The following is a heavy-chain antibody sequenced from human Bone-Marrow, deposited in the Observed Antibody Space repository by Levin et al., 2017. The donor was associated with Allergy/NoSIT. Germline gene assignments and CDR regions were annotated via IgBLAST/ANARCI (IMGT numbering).Heavy chain of an antibody. CDR3: ARVSLGYCTGGVCRNYYYDYMDV. V-gene: IGHV3-11*06. CDR1: GFTFSDYY. J-gene: IGHJ6*03. D-gene: IGHD2-8*02. CDR2: ISSSSSYT. Sequence: GGSLRLSCAASGFTFSDYYMSWIRQAPGKGLEWVSYISSSSSYTNYADSVKGRFTISRDNAKNSLYLQMNSLRAEDTAVYYCARVSLGYCTGGVCRNYYYDYMDVWGKGTTVTVSS.